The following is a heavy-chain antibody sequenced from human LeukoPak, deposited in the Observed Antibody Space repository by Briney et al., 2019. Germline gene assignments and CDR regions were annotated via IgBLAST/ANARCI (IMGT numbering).Heavy chain of an antibody. V-gene: IGHV3-23*01. CDR3: AKEANLGWELLFDS. D-gene: IGHD1-26*01. J-gene: IGHJ4*02. Sequence: PGGSLRLSCAASGFTFSSYAMSWVRQAPGKGLEWVSTVSGSGGSTYYADSVKGRFTLSRDKSMNTLYLQMNSLRAEDTAVYYCAKEANLGWELLFDSWGQGALVAVSS. CDR2: VSGSGGST. CDR1: GFTFSSYA.